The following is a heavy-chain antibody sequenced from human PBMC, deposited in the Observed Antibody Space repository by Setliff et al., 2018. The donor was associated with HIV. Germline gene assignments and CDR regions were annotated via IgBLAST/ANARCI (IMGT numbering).Heavy chain of an antibody. CDR1: GGSFSNYY. CDR3: TRAQIAAPRPFDY. CDR2: VNHKGVA. D-gene: IGHD2-21*01. V-gene: IGHV4-34*01. Sequence: PSETLSLTCAIYGGSFSNYYWTWIRQSPGRGLEWIGEVNHKGVATYSPSLMRRATISADTSKDQFSLRLSSVTAADTALYFCTRAQIAAPRPFDYWGQGTLVTVSS. J-gene: IGHJ4*02.